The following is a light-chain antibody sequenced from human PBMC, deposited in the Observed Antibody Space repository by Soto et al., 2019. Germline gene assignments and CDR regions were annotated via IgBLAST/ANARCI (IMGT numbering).Light chain of an antibody. Sequence: QSVLTQPPSASGTPGQRVTISCSGSISNIGSNYVYWYQQLPGTAPKLLIYRKNQRPSGVPDRFSGSKSGTSASLAISGLRSEDEADYYCAAWYDSLSGAEWVFGGGTKLTVL. J-gene: IGLJ3*02. CDR2: RKN. CDR1: ISNIGSNY. CDR3: AAWYDSLSGAEWV. V-gene: IGLV1-47*01.